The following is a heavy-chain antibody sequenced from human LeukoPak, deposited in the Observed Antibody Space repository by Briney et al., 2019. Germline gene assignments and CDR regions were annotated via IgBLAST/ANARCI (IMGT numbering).Heavy chain of an antibody. Sequence: GGSLRLSCAASGFTFSSYGMHWVRQAPGKGLEWVAVIWYDGSNKYHADSVKGRFTISRDNSKNTLYLQMNSLRAEDTAVYYCARPPYTYYYDSSGYTHFDYWGQGTLVTVSS. CDR3: ARPPYTYYYDSSGYTHFDY. CDR2: IWYDGSNK. D-gene: IGHD3-22*01. CDR1: GFTFSSYG. J-gene: IGHJ4*02. V-gene: IGHV3-33*01.